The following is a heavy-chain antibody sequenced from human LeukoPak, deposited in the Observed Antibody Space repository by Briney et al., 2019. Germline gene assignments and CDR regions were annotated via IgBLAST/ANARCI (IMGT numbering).Heavy chain of an antibody. CDR3: AKSNAARDASGSDY. V-gene: IGHV3-7*01. CDR2: INQDGSET. Sequence: GGSLRLSCAASGFTFSSYWMGRVRQAPGKGLEWVANINQDGSETYYVDSVEGRITISRDNAKNSLYLQMNSLRAEDTAVYFCAKSNAARDASGSDYWGQGTLVTVSS. D-gene: IGHD3-10*01. J-gene: IGHJ4*02. CDR1: GFTFSSYW.